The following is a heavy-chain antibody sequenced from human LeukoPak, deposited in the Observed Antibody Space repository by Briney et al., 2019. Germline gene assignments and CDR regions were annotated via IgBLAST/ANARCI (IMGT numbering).Heavy chain of an antibody. Sequence: SDTLSLTCIVSDGSISSYYWSWIRQPPGKGLEWIGDIYYSGTTYYNPSLKSRVTISVDTSKNQFSLKLSSVTAADTAVYYCARVLRFLEWLSHGGNWFDPWGQGTLVTVSS. J-gene: IGHJ5*02. CDR2: IYYSGTT. D-gene: IGHD3-3*01. CDR3: ARVLRFLEWLSHGGNWFDP. V-gene: IGHV4-59*08. CDR1: DGSISSYY.